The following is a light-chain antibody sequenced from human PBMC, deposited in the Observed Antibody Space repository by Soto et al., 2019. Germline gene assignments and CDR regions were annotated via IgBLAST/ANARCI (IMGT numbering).Light chain of an antibody. CDR2: AVS. V-gene: IGLV2-23*02. CDR3: CSYAGSSTYV. CDR1: SSDVGSYNL. J-gene: IGLJ1*01. Sequence: QSALTQPASVSGSPGQSITISCTGTSSDVGSYNLVSWYQQHPGKAPKLMIYAVSKRPSGVSNRFSGSKSGNTASLTISVLQAEDEADYYCCSYAGSSTYVFGTGTKLTVL.